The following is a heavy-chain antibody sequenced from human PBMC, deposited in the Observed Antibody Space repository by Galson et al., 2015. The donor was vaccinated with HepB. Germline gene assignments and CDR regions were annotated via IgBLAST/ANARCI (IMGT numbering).Heavy chain of an antibody. D-gene: IGHD2-2*02. V-gene: IGHV3-23*01. CDR1: GFTFSSYA. CDR2: ISGSVGST. Sequence: SLRLSCAASGFTFSSYAMSWVRQAPGKGLEWVSAISGSVGSTYYADSVKGRFTISRDNSKNTLYLQMNSLRAEDTAVYYCAISLPRTPHRLLYRGEKYYFDYWGQGTLVTVSS. CDR3: AISLPRTPHRLLYRGEKYYFDY. J-gene: IGHJ4*02.